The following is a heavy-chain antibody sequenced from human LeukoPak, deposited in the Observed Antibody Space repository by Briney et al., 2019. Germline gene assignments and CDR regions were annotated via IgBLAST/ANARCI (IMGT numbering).Heavy chain of an antibody. CDR2: ISDPVGST. Sequence: GGSLRLSCAASGFTSSSYAMSWVRQAPGKGLEWVSVISDPVGSTYYADSVKGRFTISRDNSKNTLYLQMNSLRAEDTAVYYCAKNMGSTGYYTTDYWGQGTLVTVSS. CDR1: GFTSSSYA. CDR3: AKNMGSTGYYTTDY. V-gene: IGHV3-23*01. D-gene: IGHD3/OR15-3a*01. J-gene: IGHJ4*02.